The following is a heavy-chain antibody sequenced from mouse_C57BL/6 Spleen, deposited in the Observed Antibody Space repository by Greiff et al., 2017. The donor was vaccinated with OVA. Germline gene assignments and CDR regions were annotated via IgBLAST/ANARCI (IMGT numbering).Heavy chain of an antibody. Sequence: LVAPSQSLSITCTVSGFSLTSYGVHWVRQPPGKGLEWLVVIWSDGSTTYNSALKSRLSISKDNSKSQVFLKMNSLQTDDTAMYYCARHEWDYYAMDYWGQGTSVTVSS. CDR1: GFSLTSYG. CDR2: IWSDGST. V-gene: IGHV2-6-2*01. J-gene: IGHJ4*01. CDR3: ARHEWDYYAMDY.